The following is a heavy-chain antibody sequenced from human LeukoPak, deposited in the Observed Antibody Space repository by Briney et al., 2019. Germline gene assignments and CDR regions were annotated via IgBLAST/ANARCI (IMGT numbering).Heavy chain of an antibody. V-gene: IGHV3-7*01. D-gene: IGHD6-13*01. CDR3: VREWAGGLAAAGTRIEGSY. J-gene: IGHJ4*02. CDR1: EFSASNYW. Sequence: GGSLRLSCVVSEFSASNYWMSWVRQAPGKGLERVANIKQDGSQENYVDSVKGRFTISRDNAKNSVYLQMNGMLVEDTAVYYCVREWAGGLAAAGTRIEGSYWGQGTQVIVSS. CDR2: IKQDGSQE.